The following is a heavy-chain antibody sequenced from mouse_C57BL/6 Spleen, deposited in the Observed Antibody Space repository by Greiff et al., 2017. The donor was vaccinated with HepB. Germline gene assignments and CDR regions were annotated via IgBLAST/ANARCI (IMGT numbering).Heavy chain of an antibody. Sequence: EVKLVESGGGLVKPGGSLKLSCAASGFTFSDYGMHWVRQAPEKGLEWVAYISSGSSTIYYADTVKGRFTISRDNAKNTLFLQMTSLRSEDTAMYYCARYDYPWYFDVWGTGTTVTVSS. J-gene: IGHJ1*03. CDR3: ARYDYPWYFDV. V-gene: IGHV5-17*01. CDR1: GFTFSDYG. D-gene: IGHD2-4*01. CDR2: ISSGSSTI.